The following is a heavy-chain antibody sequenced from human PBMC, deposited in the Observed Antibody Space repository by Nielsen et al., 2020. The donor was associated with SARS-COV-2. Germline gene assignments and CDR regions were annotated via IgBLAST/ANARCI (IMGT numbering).Heavy chain of an antibody. J-gene: IGHJ4*02. V-gene: IGHV4-30-2*01. CDR1: GDSITSGGYS. CDR2: IYQSGAT. Sequence: SETLSLTCAVSGDSITSGGYSWNWIRQPPGKGLEWIGNIYQSGATYYNPSLKSRVTISVDRSNNQFSLTLSSVTAADTAVYYCARDNYYYGPGSPYYFDSWGQGILVTVSS. CDR3: ARDNYYYGPGSPYYFDS. D-gene: IGHD3-10*01.